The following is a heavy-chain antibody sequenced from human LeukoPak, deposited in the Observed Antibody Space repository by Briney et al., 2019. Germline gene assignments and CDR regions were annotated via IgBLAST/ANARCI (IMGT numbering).Heavy chain of an antibody. Sequence: KPSETLSLTCTVSGGSISSYYWSWVRQPPGKGLERIGYIYYSGSTNYNPSLKSRVTISVDTSKNQFSLKLSSVTAADTAVYYCARAPSWYIFDYWGQGTLVTVSS. CDR1: GGSISSYY. J-gene: IGHJ4*02. V-gene: IGHV4-59*01. CDR2: IYYSGST. D-gene: IGHD6-13*01. CDR3: ARAPSWYIFDY.